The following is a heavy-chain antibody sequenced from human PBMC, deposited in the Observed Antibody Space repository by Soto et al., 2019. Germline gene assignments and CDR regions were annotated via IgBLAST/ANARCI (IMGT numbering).Heavy chain of an antibody. J-gene: IGHJ4*02. CDR1: GFSLSTSGVG. Sequence: QITLKESGPTLVKPTQTLTLTCTFSGFSLSTSGVGVGWIRQPPGKALEWLALIYWNDDKRYSPSLKSRLTIPKDPPKTLVVLTMTNRAPVDTATYSCPHTGGSLPDYGGQGTLVTFSS. V-gene: IGHV2-5*01. CDR2: IYWNDDK. CDR3: PHTGGSLPDY. D-gene: IGHD3-10*01.